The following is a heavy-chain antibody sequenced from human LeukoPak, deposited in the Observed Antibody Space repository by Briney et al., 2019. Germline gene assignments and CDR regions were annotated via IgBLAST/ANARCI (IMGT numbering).Heavy chain of an antibody. J-gene: IGHJ4*02. Sequence: GGSLRLSCSASGFTFSSYAMLWVRQAPGKGVEYVSAISSNGGSTYYADSVKGRFTISRDNSKNTLYLQMSSLRAEDTAVYYCVKGLYDILTGYPFDYWGQGTLVTVSS. CDR3: VKGLYDILTGYPFDY. D-gene: IGHD3-9*01. V-gene: IGHV3-64D*06. CDR2: ISSNGGST. CDR1: GFTFSSYA.